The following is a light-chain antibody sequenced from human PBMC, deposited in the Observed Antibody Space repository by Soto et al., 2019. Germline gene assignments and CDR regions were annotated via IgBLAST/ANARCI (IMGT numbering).Light chain of an antibody. V-gene: IGKV1-12*01. CDR1: RGISTW. CDR3: QQSNSFPQT. Sequence: DIPMTQSPSSVSASVGDRVTITCRASRGISTWLAWYQQKPGKAPKLLISAASNLQSGVPSRFSGSGSGTDFTLTISTLQPEDFATYYCQQSNSFPQTFGQGTKVEIK. CDR2: AAS. J-gene: IGKJ1*01.